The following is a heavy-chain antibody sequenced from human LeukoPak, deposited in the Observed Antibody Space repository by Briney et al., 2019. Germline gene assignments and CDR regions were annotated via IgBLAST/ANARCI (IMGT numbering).Heavy chain of an antibody. CDR1: GYTFTGYY. D-gene: IGHD4-17*01. CDR2: INPNSGGT. Sequence: ASVKVSCTASGYTFTGYYMHWVRQAPGPGLEWVGWINPNSGGTNYAQKFQGRVTMTRDTSISTGYMELSRLRSDETAVYYCARHISGDDGNWFDPWGQGTLVTVSS. V-gene: IGHV1-2*02. CDR3: ARHISGDDGNWFDP. J-gene: IGHJ5*02.